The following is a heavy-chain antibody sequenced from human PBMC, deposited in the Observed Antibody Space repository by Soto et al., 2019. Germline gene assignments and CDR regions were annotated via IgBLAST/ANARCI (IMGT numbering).Heavy chain of an antibody. CDR3: AREALYSSGWYYSDY. V-gene: IGHV1-2*02. D-gene: IGHD6-13*01. CDR2: ISAYNGGT. Sequence: ASVKVSCKASGYTFTGYYMHWVRQAPGQGLEWMGWISAYNGGTNYAEKVQGRVTMTTDTSTSTAYMELRSLRSDDTAVYYCAREALYSSGWYYSDYWGQGTPVTVSS. J-gene: IGHJ4*02. CDR1: GYTFTGYY.